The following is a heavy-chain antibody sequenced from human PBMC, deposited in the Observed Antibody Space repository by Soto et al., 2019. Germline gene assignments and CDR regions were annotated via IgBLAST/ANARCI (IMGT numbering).Heavy chain of an antibody. D-gene: IGHD6-13*01. V-gene: IGHV1-69*08. J-gene: IGHJ6*02. CDR1: GGTFSSYT. Sequence: QVQLVQSGAEVKKPGSSVKVSCKASGGTFSSYTISWVRQAPGQGLEWMGRIIPILGIANYAQKFQGRVTITADKSPSTAYMELSSLRSEDTAVYYCARDEGAAAARDYYYGMDVWGQGTTVTVSS. CDR2: IIPILGIA. CDR3: ARDEGAAAARDYYYGMDV.